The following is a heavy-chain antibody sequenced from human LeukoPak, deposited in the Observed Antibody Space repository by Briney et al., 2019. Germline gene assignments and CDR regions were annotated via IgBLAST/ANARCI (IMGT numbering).Heavy chain of an antibody. D-gene: IGHD3-3*01. CDR1: GFTFSDYY. Sequence: GGSLRLSCAASGFTFSDYYMSWIRQAPGKGLEWVSYISSGGSTIYYADSVKGRFTISRDNAENSLYVQMKSLRDEDTAVYYCARGGSGRNLDYWGQGTLVTVSS. J-gene: IGHJ4*02. V-gene: IGHV3-11*04. CDR3: ARGGSGRNLDY. CDR2: ISSGGSTI.